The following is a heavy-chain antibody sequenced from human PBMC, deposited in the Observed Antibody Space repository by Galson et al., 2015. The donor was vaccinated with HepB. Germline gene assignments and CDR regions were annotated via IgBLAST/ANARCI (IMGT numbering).Heavy chain of an antibody. V-gene: IGHV4-39*01. Sequence: SETLSLTCTVSGGSISSSSYYWGWIRQPPGKGLEWIGSVSFSGSTYYNPSLKSRVTISVDTSKNQFSLKVSSVTAADTTIYYCARHQPHSSSWYYFDYWGQGTLDTVSS. CDR1: GGSISSSSYY. CDR2: VSFSGST. J-gene: IGHJ4*02. D-gene: IGHD6-13*01. CDR3: ARHQPHSSSWYYFDY.